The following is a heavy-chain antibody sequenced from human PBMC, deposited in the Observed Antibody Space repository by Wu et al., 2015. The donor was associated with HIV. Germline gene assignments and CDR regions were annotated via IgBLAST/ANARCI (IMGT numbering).Heavy chain of an antibody. J-gene: IGHJ4*01. CDR2: IIPLFGTT. Sequence: QVQLVQSGAEVKKPGSSVKISCKASGNTFNAINWVRQAPGQGLEWMGGIIPLFGTTEYAQIFQGRVTITTDESTSTAYMRLSSLRSEDTAVYYCASPRSPGFSSAWPTYFDYWGHGTLVTVSS. D-gene: IGHD6-19*01. V-gene: IGHV1-69*05. CDR1: GNTFNA. CDR3: ASPRSPGFSSAWPTYFDY.